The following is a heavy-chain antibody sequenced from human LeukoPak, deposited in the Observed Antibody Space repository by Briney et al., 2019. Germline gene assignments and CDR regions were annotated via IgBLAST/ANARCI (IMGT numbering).Heavy chain of an antibody. J-gene: IGHJ6*03. V-gene: IGHV1-2*02. CDR1: GYTFTGCY. Sequence: ASVKVSCKASGYTFTGCYMHWVRQAPGQGLEWMGWINPNSGGTNYAQKFQGRVTMTRDTSISTAYMELSRLRSDDTAVYYCAREVAVPYYYMDVWGKGTTVTVSS. CDR3: AREVAVPYYYMDV. CDR2: INPNSGGT. D-gene: IGHD6-19*01.